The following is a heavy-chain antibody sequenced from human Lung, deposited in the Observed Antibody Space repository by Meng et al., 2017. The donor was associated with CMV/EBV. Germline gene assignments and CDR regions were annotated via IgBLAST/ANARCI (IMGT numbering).Heavy chain of an antibody. D-gene: IGHD6-13*01. CDR3: ARDLGYSSSWREDPYYYYGMDV. CDR2: IYHSGST. Sequence: GPLRLXCAVSGGPISSSNWWSWVRQPPGKGLEWIGEIYHSGSTNYNPFLKSRATLSVDKSKNQFSLKLSSVTSADTAVYYFARDLGYSSSWREDPYYYYGMDVXGQGXTVTVSS. J-gene: IGHJ6*02. V-gene: IGHV4-4*02. CDR1: GGPISSSNW.